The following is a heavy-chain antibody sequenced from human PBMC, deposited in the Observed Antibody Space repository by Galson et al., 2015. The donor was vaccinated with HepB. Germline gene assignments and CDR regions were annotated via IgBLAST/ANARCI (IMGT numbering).Heavy chain of an antibody. J-gene: IGHJ4*02. CDR3: AKAPSGWYYFDY. Sequence: SLRLSCAASGFTFSSYGMHWVRQAPGKGLEWVAVISYDGSNKYYADSVKGRFTISRDNPKNTLYLQMNSLRAEDTAVYYCAKAPSGWYYFDYWGQGTLVTVSS. V-gene: IGHV3-30*18. CDR1: GFTFSSYG. CDR2: ISYDGSNK. D-gene: IGHD6-19*01.